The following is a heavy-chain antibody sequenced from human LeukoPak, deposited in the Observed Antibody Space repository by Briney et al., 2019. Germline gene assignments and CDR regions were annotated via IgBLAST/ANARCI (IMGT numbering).Heavy chain of an antibody. Sequence: ASVKVSCKVFVYTLTEFSIHWVRQAPGKGLEWMGGFDPEDGERVYAQKFQGRVTMTEDTSTDTAYMELSSLRSEDTAVYYCAIDRGSSGWYYFDYWGQGTLVTVSS. CDR2: FDPEDGER. V-gene: IGHV1-24*01. CDR3: AIDRGSSGWYYFDY. CDR1: VYTLTEFS. J-gene: IGHJ4*02. D-gene: IGHD6-19*01.